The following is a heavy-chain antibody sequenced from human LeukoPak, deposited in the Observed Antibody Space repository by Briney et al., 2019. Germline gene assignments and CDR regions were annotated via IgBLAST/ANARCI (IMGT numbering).Heavy chain of an antibody. D-gene: IGHD6-19*01. J-gene: IGHJ6*02. CDR3: ASGYSSVWYPPNYYCYDMHV. Sequence: SVKVSCKASGGTFSSYAINWVRQAPGQGLEWMGGIIPIFGTANYAQKFQGRVTITADESTGTAYMELSSLRSEDTAVYYCASGYSSVWYPPNYYCYDMHVWGQ. CDR2: IIPIFGTA. V-gene: IGHV1-69*13. CDR1: GGTFSSYA.